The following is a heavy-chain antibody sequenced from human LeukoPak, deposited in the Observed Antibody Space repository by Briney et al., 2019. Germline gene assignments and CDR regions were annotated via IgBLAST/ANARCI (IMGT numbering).Heavy chain of an antibody. D-gene: IGHD2-21*01. CDR3: ARDHSYYFDY. CDR1: GFTFSPYT. Sequence: GGSLRLSCAASGFTFSPYTMNWVRHAPGKGLEWVSSISSSSTSIYYADSLKGRFTISRDNAKNSLYLQMNSLTAEDTAVYYCARDHSYYFDYWGQGTLVTVSS. V-gene: IGHV3-21*01. J-gene: IGHJ4*02. CDR2: ISSSSTSI.